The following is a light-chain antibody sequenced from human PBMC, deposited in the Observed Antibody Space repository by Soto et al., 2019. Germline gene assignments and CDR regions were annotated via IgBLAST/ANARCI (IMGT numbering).Light chain of an antibody. J-gene: IGLJ2*01. CDR3: QSHDDSLSGDVL. CDR1: GSNIGARYD. V-gene: IGLV1-40*01. Sequence: QSVLTQPPSVSGAPGQRVTISCTGSGSNIGARYDVQWYQQRPGASPKLLIYAHTNRPSGVPGRFSGSTSGTSASLAITGLQAEDEAYYYCQSHDDSLSGDVLFDGGTKLTVL. CDR2: AHT.